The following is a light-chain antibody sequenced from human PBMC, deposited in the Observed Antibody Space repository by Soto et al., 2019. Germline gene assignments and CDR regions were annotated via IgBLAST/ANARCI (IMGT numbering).Light chain of an antibody. Sequence: QSALTQPASVSGSPGQSITISCTGTSGDIGSYTYVSWYQQYPGKAPKLLISEVTNRPSGVSNRFSGSKSGNTASLTISGLQAEDEAHYYCSSYTTNSPPVVFGGWTKLTVL. J-gene: IGLJ2*01. CDR1: SGDIGSYTY. V-gene: IGLV2-14*01. CDR2: EVT. CDR3: SSYTTNSPPVV.